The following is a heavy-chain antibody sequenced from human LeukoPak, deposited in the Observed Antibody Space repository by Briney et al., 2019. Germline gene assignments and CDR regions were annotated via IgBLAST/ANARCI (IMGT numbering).Heavy chain of an antibody. J-gene: IGHJ4*02. Sequence: GGSLRLSCATSGFTFSSYAMSWVRQAPGKGLEWVSGISGSGGSTYYADSVKGRFTISRDNSKNTLYLQMTSLRAEDTAVYYCAKDQVWIVVGSFDYWGQGTLVTVSS. CDR2: ISGSGGST. CDR1: GFTFSSYA. CDR3: AKDQVWIVVGSFDY. D-gene: IGHD3-22*01. V-gene: IGHV3-23*01.